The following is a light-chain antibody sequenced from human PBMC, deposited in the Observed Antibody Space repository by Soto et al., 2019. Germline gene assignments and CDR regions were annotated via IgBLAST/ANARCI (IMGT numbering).Light chain of an antibody. CDR2: NAS. CDR3: QQRRNCPLT. Sequence: EIVLAQSPATLSLSPGERATLSCRASQLVGNFLAWYQHRPGQAPRLLVLNASTRAIGIPPRFSGSGSGTDFTLTISRLEPEDFAVYYCQQRRNCPLTFGGGTKVEIK. CDR1: QLVGNF. V-gene: IGKV3-11*01. J-gene: IGKJ4*01.